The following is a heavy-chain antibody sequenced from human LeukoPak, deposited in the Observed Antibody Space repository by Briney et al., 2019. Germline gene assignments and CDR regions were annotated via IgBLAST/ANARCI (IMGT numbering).Heavy chain of an antibody. CDR2: IIPIFGTA. Sequence: AASVTVSCTASGYTFTSYGISWVRQAPGQGLEWMGGIIPIFGTANYAQKFQGRVTITADESTSTAFMELSSLRSEDTAVYYCARSGGSGWYFDYWGQGTLVTVSS. J-gene: IGHJ4*02. CDR3: ARSGGSGWYFDY. D-gene: IGHD6-19*01. V-gene: IGHV1-69*13. CDR1: GYTFTSYG.